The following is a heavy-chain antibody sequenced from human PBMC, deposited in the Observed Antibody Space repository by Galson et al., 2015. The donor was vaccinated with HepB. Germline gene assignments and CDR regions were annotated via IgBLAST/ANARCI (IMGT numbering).Heavy chain of an antibody. D-gene: IGHD3-16*01. Sequence: SLRLSCAGSGFIFRHHAMAWLRQAPGKGLEWVSGINGRGSTRSYSDDGKGRFSISRDNSKDTVFLQMDNLRAEDTAVYYCVKEGSWFGGDWFDPWGQGALVTVS. J-gene: IGHJ5*02. CDR3: VKEGSWFGGDWFDP. CDR1: GFIFRHHA. V-gene: IGHV3-23*01. CDR2: INGRGSTR.